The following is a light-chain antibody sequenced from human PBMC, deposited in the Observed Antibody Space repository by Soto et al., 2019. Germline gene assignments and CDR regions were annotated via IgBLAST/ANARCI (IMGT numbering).Light chain of an antibody. CDR2: DAS. J-gene: IGKJ5*01. Sequence: EIVLTQSPATLSLSPGKRASLSCRASQSVSSFLAWYQQKPGQAPRLLIYDASNRATGIPDRFSGSGSGTDFTLTISRLEPEDFAVYYCQQYGSSPPITFGQGTRLEI. V-gene: IGKV3-20*01. CDR3: QQYGSSPPIT. CDR1: QSVSSF.